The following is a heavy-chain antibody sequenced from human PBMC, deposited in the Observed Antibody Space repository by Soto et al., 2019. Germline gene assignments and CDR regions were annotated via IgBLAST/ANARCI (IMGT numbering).Heavy chain of an antibody. CDR3: AREGGTVVIGYFDY. Sequence: QVQLQESGPGLVKPSGTLSLTCAVSGGSISSSNWWSWVRQPPGKGLEWIGEIYHSGSTNYNPSLKSRVPISVDKSKNQLSLKLSPVTAADTAGYYCAREGGTVVIGYFDYWGQGTLVTVSS. D-gene: IGHD2-15*01. V-gene: IGHV4-4*02. J-gene: IGHJ4*02. CDR1: GGSISSSNW. CDR2: IYHSGST.